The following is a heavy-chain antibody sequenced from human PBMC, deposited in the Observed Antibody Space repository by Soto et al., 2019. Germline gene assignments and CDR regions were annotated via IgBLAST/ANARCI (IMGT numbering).Heavy chain of an antibody. CDR3: ARDISTLRQLGGYYYYYGMDV. Sequence: GASVKVSCKASGFTFTSSAVQWVRQARGQRLEWIGWIVVGSGNTNYAQKFQERVTITRDMSTSTAYMELSRLRSDDTAVYYCARDISTLRQLGGYYYYYGMDVWGQGTTVTVSS. V-gene: IGHV1-58*01. CDR1: GFTFTSSA. CDR2: IVVGSGNT. J-gene: IGHJ6*02. D-gene: IGHD6-6*01.